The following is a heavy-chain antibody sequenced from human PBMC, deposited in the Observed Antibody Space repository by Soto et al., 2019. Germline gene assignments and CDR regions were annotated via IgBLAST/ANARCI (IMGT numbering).Heavy chain of an antibody. CDR2: ISGSGGST. CDR3: AKDHLGIAAAKYFDY. J-gene: IGHJ4*02. Sequence: GGSLRLSCAASGFTFSSYAMSWVRQAPGKGLEWVSAISGSGGSTYYADSVKGRFTISRYNSKNTLYLQMNSLRAEDTAVYYCAKDHLGIAAAKYFDYWGQGTLVTVSS. CDR1: GFTFSSYA. V-gene: IGHV3-23*01. D-gene: IGHD6-13*01.